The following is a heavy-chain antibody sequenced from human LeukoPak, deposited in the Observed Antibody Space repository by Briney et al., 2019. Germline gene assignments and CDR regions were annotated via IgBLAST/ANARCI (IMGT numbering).Heavy chain of an antibody. J-gene: IGHJ6*02. CDR1: GYTFTSYG. D-gene: IGHD4/OR15-4a*01. CDR2: ISAYNGHT. V-gene: IGHV1-18*01. CDR3: VREGTLGGRPADYEYYYYYGMDV. Sequence: GASVQVFCKASGYTFTSYGISWVRQAPGQGLEWMGWISAYNGHTNYAQKLQGRVTMTTDTSTSTAYMELRSLRSDDTAVYYCVREGTLGGRPADYEYYYYYGMDVWGQGTTVTVSS.